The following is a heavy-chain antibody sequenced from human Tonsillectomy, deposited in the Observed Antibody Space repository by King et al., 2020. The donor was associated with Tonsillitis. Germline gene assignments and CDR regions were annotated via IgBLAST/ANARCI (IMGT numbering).Heavy chain of an antibody. J-gene: IGHJ4*02. CDR3: AKDRLRRHDYGGISAY. CDR2: IRYDGSNK. Sequence: VQLVESGGGVVQPGGSLRLSCAASAFIFNNYGMHWVRQAPGKGLEWVAFIRYDGSNKYYADPVKGRFTISRDNSKNTLYLQMNSLRAEDTAVYYCAKDRLRRHDYGGISAYWGQGTRVTVSS. D-gene: IGHD4-23*01. V-gene: IGHV3-30*02. CDR1: AFIFNNYG.